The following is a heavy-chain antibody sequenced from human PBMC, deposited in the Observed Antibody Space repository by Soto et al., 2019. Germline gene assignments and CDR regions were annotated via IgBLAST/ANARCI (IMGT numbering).Heavy chain of an antibody. CDR1: GFSLSTSGVG. V-gene: IGHV2-5*01. CDR2: IYWNDDK. CDR3: AHRRSTKATIPRNYYYGMDV. J-gene: IGHJ6*02. Sequence: ESGPTLVNPTQTLTLTCTFSGFSLSTSGVGVGWIRQPPGKALEWLALIYWNDDKRYSPSLKSRLTITKDTSKNQVVLTMTNMDPVDTATYYCAHRRSTKATIPRNYYYGMDVWGQGTTVTVSS. D-gene: IGHD5-12*01.